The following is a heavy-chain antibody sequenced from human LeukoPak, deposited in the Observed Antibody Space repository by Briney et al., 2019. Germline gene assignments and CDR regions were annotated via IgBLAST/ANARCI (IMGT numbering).Heavy chain of an antibody. Sequence: GGSLRLSCAASGYTFSGYAMSWVRQAPGKGLEWVSAISGSTGTTCYADSVKGRFPVSRHNSKNTLYLQMKSLRAEDTAVYHCARIKGYFDSGNYYGFFDYWGQGTLVTVSS. D-gene: IGHD3-10*01. J-gene: IGHJ4*02. CDR2: ISGSTGTT. CDR3: ARIKGYFDSGNYYGFFDY. CDR1: GYTFSGYA. V-gene: IGHV3-23*01.